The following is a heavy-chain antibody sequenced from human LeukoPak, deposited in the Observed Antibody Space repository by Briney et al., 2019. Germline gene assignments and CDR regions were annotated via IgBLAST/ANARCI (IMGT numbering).Heavy chain of an antibody. CDR3: AKKHAFCGGDCYGLFDY. D-gene: IGHD2-21*02. CDR2: LSGNSAGT. CDR1: GFAFSSYA. V-gene: IGHV3-23*01. J-gene: IGHJ4*02. Sequence: PGGSLRLSCAASGFAFSSYAMSWVRQAPGKGLEWVSSLSGNSAGTHYANSVKGRFNISRDNSKNTLYLQMNSLRAEDTAVYYCAKKHAFCGGDCYGLFDYWGQGTLVTVSS.